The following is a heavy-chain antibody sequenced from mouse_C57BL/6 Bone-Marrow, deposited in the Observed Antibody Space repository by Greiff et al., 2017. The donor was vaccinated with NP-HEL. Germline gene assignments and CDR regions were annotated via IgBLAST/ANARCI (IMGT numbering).Heavy chain of an antibody. CDR1: GYTFTSYW. J-gene: IGHJ2*01. CDR2: IDPSDSYT. Sequence: QVQLQQPGAELVMPGASVKLSCKASGYTFTSYWMHWVKQRPGQGLEWIGEIDPSDSYTNYNQKFKGKSTLTVDKSSSTAYMQLSSLTSEDSAVYYCARRGDRDEGGFDYWGQGTTLTVSS. CDR3: ARRGDRDEGGFDY. V-gene: IGHV1-69*01.